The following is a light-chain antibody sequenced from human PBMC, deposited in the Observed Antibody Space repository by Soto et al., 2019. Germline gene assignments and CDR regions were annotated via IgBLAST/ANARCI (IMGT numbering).Light chain of an antibody. CDR3: QQYGSSPKT. Sequence: EIVLTQSPATLSLSPGERATPSCRASQSVSSSYLAWYQQKPGQAPRLLIYGASSRATGIPDRFSGSGSGTDFTLTISRLEPEDFAVYYCQQYGSSPKTFGQGTKVDNK. J-gene: IGKJ1*01. V-gene: IGKV3-20*01. CDR2: GAS. CDR1: QSVSSSY.